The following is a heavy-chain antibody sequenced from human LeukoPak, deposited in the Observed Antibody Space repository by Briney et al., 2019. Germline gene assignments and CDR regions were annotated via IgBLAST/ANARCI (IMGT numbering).Heavy chain of an antibody. CDR2: FYYSGST. V-gene: IGHV4-39*02. J-gene: IGHJ4*02. CDR3: ARESHAGNFDF. Sequence: PSETLSLTCTVSGGSISSTNYYWGWIRQPPGRGLEWIGSFYYSGSTYYNPSLKSRVTISVDTSKNQFSLRLSSVTAADTAVYYCARESHAGNFDFWGQGTLVTVSS. CDR1: GGSISSTNYY.